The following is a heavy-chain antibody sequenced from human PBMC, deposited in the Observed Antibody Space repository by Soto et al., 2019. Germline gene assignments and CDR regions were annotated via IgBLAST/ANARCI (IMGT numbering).Heavy chain of an antibody. V-gene: IGHV1-18*04. CDR1: GYTFTSYG. Sequence: ASVKVFCKASGYTFTSYGISWVRQAPGQGLEWMGWISAYNGNTNYAQKLQGRVTMTTDTSTSTAYMELRSLRSDDTAVYYCAREHSSGWYDANYYGMDVWGQGTTVTVSS. CDR3: AREHSSGWYDANYYGMDV. J-gene: IGHJ6*02. CDR2: ISAYNGNT. D-gene: IGHD6-19*01.